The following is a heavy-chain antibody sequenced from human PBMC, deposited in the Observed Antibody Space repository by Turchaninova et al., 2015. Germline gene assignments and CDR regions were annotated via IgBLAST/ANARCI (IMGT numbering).Heavy chain of an antibody. CDR1: GYTFIDYY. V-gene: IGHV1-2*02. D-gene: IGHD3-9*01. CDR3: ARGGGLTGDVVRGRY. CDR2: DKPQSGGR. Sequence: QVQLVQSGTEVKKPGASVKVSCKASGYTFIDYYIHWVRQGPGQGLEWMGGDKPQSGGRQNAQWFQGGVTMCTDTSTSTAYMELSSLRSDDTAVYYGARGGGLTGDVVRGRYWGQGTLVTVSS. J-gene: IGHJ4*02.